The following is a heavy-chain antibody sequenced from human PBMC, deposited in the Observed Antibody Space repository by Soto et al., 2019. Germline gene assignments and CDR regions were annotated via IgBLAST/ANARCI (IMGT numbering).Heavy chain of an antibody. V-gene: IGHV3-48*03. CDR2: ISPSDSAA. CDR3: ARTLKNQLPPYYYAMDV. CDR1: GFTFSRYE. Sequence: EEQLVESGGGLVHPGGSLRLSCSASGFTFSRYEMNWVRQGPGRGLEWISYISPSDSAAYYADSVKGRFTISRDNAKNTLILKMNSLRAEDTAVYYCARTLKNQLPPYYYAMDVWGQGTTVTVSS. J-gene: IGHJ6*02. D-gene: IGHD1-1*01.